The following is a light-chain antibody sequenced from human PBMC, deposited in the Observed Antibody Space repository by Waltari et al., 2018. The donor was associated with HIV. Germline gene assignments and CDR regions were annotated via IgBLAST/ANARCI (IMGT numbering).Light chain of an antibody. Sequence: DIQLTQSPSFLSASVGDRVTITCRASQGISSYLAWYQQKPGKAPKLLIYTASTLQSRVPSRFSGSGSGTEFTLTISSLQPEDFATYYCQQFNSYPSTFGQGTRLEIK. V-gene: IGKV1-9*01. CDR1: QGISSY. CDR2: TAS. J-gene: IGKJ5*01. CDR3: QQFNSYPST.